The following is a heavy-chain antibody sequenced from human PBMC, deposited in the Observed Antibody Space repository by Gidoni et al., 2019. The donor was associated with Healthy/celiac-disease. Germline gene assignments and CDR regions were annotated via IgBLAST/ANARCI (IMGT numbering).Heavy chain of an antibody. CDR2: ISYDGSNK. D-gene: IGHD5-18*01. CDR3: AKISPPKRDTGFLN. J-gene: IGHJ4*02. Sequence: QVQLVESGGGVVQPGRSLRLSCAASGFTFSSYGMPWVRQAPGKGLEWVAVISYDGSNKYYADSVKGRFTISRDNSKNTLYLQMNSLRAEDTAVYYCAKISPPKRDTGFLNWGQGTLVTVSS. V-gene: IGHV3-30*18. CDR1: GFTFSSYG.